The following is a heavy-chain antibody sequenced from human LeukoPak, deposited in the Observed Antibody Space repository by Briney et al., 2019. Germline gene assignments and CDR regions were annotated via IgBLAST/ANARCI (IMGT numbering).Heavy chain of an antibody. CDR1: GGSISSYY. J-gene: IGHJ4*02. V-gene: IGHV4-59*01. CDR2: IYYSGST. D-gene: IGHD7-27*01. CDR3: ARDLGSLDY. Sequence: SETLSLTCTVSGGSISSYYWSWIRQPPGKGLEWIGYIYYSGSTNYNPSLKSRVTISVGTSKNQFSLKLSSVTAADTAVYYCARDLGSLDYWGQGTLVTVSS.